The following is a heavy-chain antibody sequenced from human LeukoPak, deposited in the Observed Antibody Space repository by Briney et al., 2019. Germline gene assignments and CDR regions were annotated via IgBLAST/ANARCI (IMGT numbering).Heavy chain of an antibody. CDR1: GFTFSSYS. CDR2: ISGSSSTI. CDR3: ARGSTYYDSSGQVPFDY. J-gene: IGHJ4*02. Sequence: GGSLRLSCAASGFTFSSYSVNWVRQAPGKGLEWGSYISGSSSTIYYADSVKGRFTISRDNGKNTLYLQMNSLRAEDTAAYYCARGSTYYDSSGQVPFDYWGQGTLVTVSS. D-gene: IGHD3-22*01. V-gene: IGHV3-48*01.